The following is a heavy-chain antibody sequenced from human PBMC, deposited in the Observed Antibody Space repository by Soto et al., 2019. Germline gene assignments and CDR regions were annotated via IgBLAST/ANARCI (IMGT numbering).Heavy chain of an antibody. D-gene: IGHD3-10*01. CDR1: GFTFSDYY. CDR2: ISSSGSTI. V-gene: IGHV3-11*01. Sequence: GGSLRLSCAASGFTFSDYYMSWIRQAPGKGLEWVSYISSSGSTIYYADSVKGRFTISRDNAKNSLYLQMNSLRAEDSAVYYCARVSTMAYFDAFDIWGQGTMVTVSS. J-gene: IGHJ3*02. CDR3: ARVSTMAYFDAFDI.